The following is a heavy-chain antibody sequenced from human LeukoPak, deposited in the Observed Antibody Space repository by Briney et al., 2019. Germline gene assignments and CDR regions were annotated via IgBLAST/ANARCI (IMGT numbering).Heavy chain of an antibody. CDR3: ARGIKAWGTRGSYFDY. CDR1: GGSISSYY. Sequence: PSETLSLTCTVSGGSISSYYWSWIRQPPGKGLEWIGYIYYSGSTNYNPSLKSRVTISVDTSKNQLSLKLSSVTAADTAVYYCARGIKAWGTRGSYFDYWGQGTLVTVSS. J-gene: IGHJ4*02. D-gene: IGHD3-16*01. CDR2: IYYSGST. V-gene: IGHV4-59*01.